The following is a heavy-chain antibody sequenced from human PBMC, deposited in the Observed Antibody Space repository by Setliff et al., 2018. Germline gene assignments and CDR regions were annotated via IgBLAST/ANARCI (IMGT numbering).Heavy chain of an antibody. CDR3: ARDVRDDGTCETCLLDY. J-gene: IGHJ4*02. V-gene: IGHV3-23*01. D-gene: IGHD1-1*01. CDR1: GFTFSSYA. CDR2: ISGSAQTT. Sequence: GGSLRLSCAASGFTFSSYAITWVRQAPGKGLEWVSMISGSAQTTYYADSVRGRFTTSRDNSKKILYLQMNSLRVEDTAIYYCARDVRDDGTCETCLLDYWGQGTLVTVSS.